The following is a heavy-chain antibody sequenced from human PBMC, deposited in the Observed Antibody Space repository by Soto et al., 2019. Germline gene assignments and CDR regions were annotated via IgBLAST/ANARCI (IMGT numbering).Heavy chain of an antibody. V-gene: IGHV3-66*01. D-gene: IGHD1-1*01. Sequence: ELQLVASGGGLVQPGGSLRLSCAASGFTVSNNYLRWVRQAPGKGLAWVSLIYSGGDTYYADSVKGRFTISRDNAKNTLYLQMTILRAEDTSVYYCARDGTYNWVGGQGILVTGSS. CDR2: IYSGGDT. J-gene: IGHJ4*02. CDR1: GFTVSNNY. CDR3: ARDGTYNWV.